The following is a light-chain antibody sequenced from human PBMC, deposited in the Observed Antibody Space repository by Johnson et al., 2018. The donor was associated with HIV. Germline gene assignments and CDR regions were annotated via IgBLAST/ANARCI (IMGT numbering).Light chain of an antibody. J-gene: IGLJ1*01. CDR3: GTWASNLSGGLYV. CDR1: SSNVGNNY. Sequence: QSVLTQPPSVSAAPGQKVTISCSGSSSNVGNNYVSWFQQLPGTAPKLLIYVNNKRPSVIPDRFSGSESGSSATLGITGLQTGDEADYYCGTWASNLSGGLYVFGSGTRFTVL. CDR2: VNN. V-gene: IGLV1-51*01.